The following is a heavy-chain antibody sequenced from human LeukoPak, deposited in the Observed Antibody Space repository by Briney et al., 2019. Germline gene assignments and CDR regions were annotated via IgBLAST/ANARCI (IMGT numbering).Heavy chain of an antibody. Sequence: ASVKVSCKASGYTFTSYGISWVRQAPGQGLEWMGWISAYNGNTNYAQKLQGRVTMTTDTSTSTAYMELRSLRSDDTAVYYCARWDSPQGRVAATSSGWFDPWGQGTLVTVSS. J-gene: IGHJ5*02. CDR1: GYTFTSYG. V-gene: IGHV1-18*01. D-gene: IGHD2-15*01. CDR2: ISAYNGNT. CDR3: ARWDSPQGRVAATSSGWFDP.